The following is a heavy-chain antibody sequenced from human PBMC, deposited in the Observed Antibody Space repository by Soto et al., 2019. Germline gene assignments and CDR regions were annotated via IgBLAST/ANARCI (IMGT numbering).Heavy chain of an antibody. CDR2: INAGNGNT. CDR1: GYTFTSYA. CDR3: ARVVRGYDQNYYGMDV. V-gene: IGHV1-3*01. Sequence: GASVKVSCKASGYTFTSYAMHWVRQAPGQRLEWMGWINAGNGNTKYSQKFQGRVTITRDTSASTAYMELSSLRSEDTAVYYCARVVRGYDQNYYGMDVWGQGTTVTVSS. J-gene: IGHJ6*02. D-gene: IGHD5-12*01.